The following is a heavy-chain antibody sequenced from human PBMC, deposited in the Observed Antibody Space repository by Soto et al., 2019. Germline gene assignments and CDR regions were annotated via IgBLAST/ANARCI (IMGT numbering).Heavy chain of an antibody. CDR2: INTDGSST. CDR3: ARPLFGRIDMDPISSYYGMDV. J-gene: IGHJ6*02. D-gene: IGHD3-10*01. V-gene: IGHV3-74*01. Sequence: PGGSLRLSCAASGFTFTSYWMHWVRQAPGKGLVWVSRINTDGSSTIYADSVKGRFTISRDDAKNTLYLQMNSLTAEDTAVYYCARPLFGRIDMDPISSYYGMDVWGQGNTATVSS. CDR1: GFTFTSYW.